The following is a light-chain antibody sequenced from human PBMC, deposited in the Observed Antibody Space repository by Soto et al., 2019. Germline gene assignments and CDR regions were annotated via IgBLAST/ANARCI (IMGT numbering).Light chain of an antibody. CDR1: AGAVNTGYF. J-gene: IGLJ2*01. CDR2: STF. V-gene: IGLV7-43*01. Sequence: QAVVTQEPSLTVSPGGTVTLTCASSAGAVNTGYFPSWFQQKPGQAPSALIHSTFRRHSWTPDRFSGSLLGGKADLTLSDVQPEDEADYYCLRFYGGAQIFGAGTKLTVL. CDR3: LRFYGGAQI.